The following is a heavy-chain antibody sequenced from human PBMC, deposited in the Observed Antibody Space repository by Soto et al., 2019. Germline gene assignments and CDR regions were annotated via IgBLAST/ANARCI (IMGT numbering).Heavy chain of an antibody. J-gene: IGHJ6*02. D-gene: IGHD4-17*01. V-gene: IGHV3-30*18. CDR2: IPYDGSKE. Sequence: QVQLVESGGGVVQPGRSLRLSCAASGFPFSSYGMHWVRQAPGKGLEWVALIPYDGSKEYYADSVKGRFTISRDNSKKMLYLQMNSLRAEDTAVYYCANTLSTVDYDMDVWGQGTTVIVSS. CDR3: ANTLSTVDYDMDV. CDR1: GFPFSSYG.